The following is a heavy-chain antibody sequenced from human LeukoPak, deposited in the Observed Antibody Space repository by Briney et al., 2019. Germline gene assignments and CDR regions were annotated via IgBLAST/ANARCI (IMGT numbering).Heavy chain of an antibody. J-gene: IGHJ4*02. V-gene: IGHV1-18*01. CDR2: ISGYNGNT. CDR3: ARGDHGGNPDY. CDR1: GYTFTNYG. D-gene: IGHD4-23*01. Sequence: ASVKVSCKASGYTFTNYGINWVRQAPGQGLEWMGWISGYNGNTNYAQKLQGRVTMTTDTSTTTAYMELRSLRSDDTAMYYCARGDHGGNPDYWGQGTLVTVSS.